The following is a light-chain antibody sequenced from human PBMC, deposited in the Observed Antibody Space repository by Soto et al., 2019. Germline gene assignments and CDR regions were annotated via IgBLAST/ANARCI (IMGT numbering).Light chain of an antibody. Sequence: DIQMTQAPPSLSASVGVRVAIPCLASQAINNYLAWYQQKPGKFPKLLIYAASTLHPGVPSRFSGSGSGTDFTLTIGSLQSADFAVYYCQQYSSSPSCGQGTRLEI. CDR1: QAINNY. CDR2: AAS. J-gene: IGKJ5*01. CDR3: QQYSSSPS. V-gene: IGKV1-27*01.